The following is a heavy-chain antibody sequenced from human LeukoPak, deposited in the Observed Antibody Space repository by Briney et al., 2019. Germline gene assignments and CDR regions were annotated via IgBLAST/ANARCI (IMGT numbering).Heavy chain of an antibody. V-gene: IGHV3-30*04. CDR3: ATGGGNAVAGEVDY. D-gene: IGHD6-19*01. CDR2: ISYDGSNK. CDR1: GFTFSSYA. Sequence: GGSLRLSCAASGFTFSSYAMHWVRQAPGKGLEWVAVISYDGSNKYYADSVKGRFTISRDNSKNTLYLQMNSLRAEDTAVYYCATGGGNAVAGEVDYWGQGTLVTVSS. J-gene: IGHJ4*02.